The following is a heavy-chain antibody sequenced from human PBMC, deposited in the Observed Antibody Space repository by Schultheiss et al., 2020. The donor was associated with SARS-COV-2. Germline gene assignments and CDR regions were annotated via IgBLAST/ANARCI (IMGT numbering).Heavy chain of an antibody. V-gene: IGHV4-59*12. CDR3: ARRLSHSRVSYYYYYMDV. J-gene: IGHJ6*03. Sequence: SETLSLTCTVSGGSISSYYWSWIRQPPGKGLEWIGYIYYSGSTNYNPSLKSRVTISVDTSKNQFSLKLSSVTAADTAVYYCARRLSHSRVSYYYYYMDVWGKGTTVTVSS. CDR2: IYYSGST. D-gene: IGHD3-10*01. CDR1: GGSISSYY.